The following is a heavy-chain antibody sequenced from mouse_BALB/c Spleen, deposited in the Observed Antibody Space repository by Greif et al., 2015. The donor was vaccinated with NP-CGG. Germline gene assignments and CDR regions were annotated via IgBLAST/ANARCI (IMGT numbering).Heavy chain of an antibody. CDR2: IWAGGST. CDR3: ASDGYYAMDY. Sequence: VKLVESGPGLVAPSQSLSITCTVSGFSLTSYGVHWVRQPPGKGLEWLGVIWAGGSTNYNSALMSRLSISKDNSKSQVFLRMNGLQTDDTAMYYCASDGYYAMDYWGQGTSVTVSS. CDR1: GFSLTSYG. V-gene: IGHV2-9*02. J-gene: IGHJ4*01.